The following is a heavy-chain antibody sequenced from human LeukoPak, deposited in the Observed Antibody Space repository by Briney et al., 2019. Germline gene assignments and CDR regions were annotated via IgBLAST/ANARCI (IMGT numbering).Heavy chain of an antibody. CDR3: ARRIPFYPAAHYYDSSGYDTGYFDY. V-gene: IGHV3-7*01. D-gene: IGHD3-22*01. Sequence: GGSLRLSCAASGFTFSSYWMSWLRPAPGKGLEGVANIKQDGSEKYYVDSVKGRFTISRDNAKNSLYLQMNSLRAEDTAVYYCARRIPFYPAAHYYDSSGYDTGYFDYWGEGTLVTVSS. J-gene: IGHJ4*02. CDR2: IKQDGSEK. CDR1: GFTFSSYW.